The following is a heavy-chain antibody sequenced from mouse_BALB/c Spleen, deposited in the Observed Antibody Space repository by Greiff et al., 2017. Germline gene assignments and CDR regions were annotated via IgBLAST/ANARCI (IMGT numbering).Heavy chain of an antibody. CDR3: ARLGGYYPDY. CDR2: ISSGSSTI. D-gene: IGHD1-1*02. V-gene: IGHV5-17*02. Sequence: EVKLVESGGGLVKPGGSLKLSCAASGFTFSSFGMHWVRQAPEKGLEWVAYISSGSSTIYYADTVKGRFTISRDNPKNTLFLQMTSLRSEDTAMYYCARLGGYYPDYWGQGTTLTVSS. CDR1: GFTFSSFG. J-gene: IGHJ2*01.